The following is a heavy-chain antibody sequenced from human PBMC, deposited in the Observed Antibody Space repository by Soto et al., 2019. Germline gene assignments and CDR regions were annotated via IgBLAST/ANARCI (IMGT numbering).Heavy chain of an antibody. CDR2: ISWNSGSI. CDR3: AKELSWYSYGYGYYYYGMDV. CDR1: GFTFDDYA. Sequence: EVQLVESGGGLVQPGRSLRLSCAASGFTFDDYAMHWVRQAPGKGLEWVSGISWNSGSIGYADSVKGRFTISRDNAKNSLYLQMNSLRAEDTALYYCAKELSWYSYGYGYYYYGMDVWGQGTTVTVSS. J-gene: IGHJ6*02. V-gene: IGHV3-9*01. D-gene: IGHD5-18*01.